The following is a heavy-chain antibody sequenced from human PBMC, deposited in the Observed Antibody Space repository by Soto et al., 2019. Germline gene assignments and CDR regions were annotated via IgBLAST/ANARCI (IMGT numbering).Heavy chain of an antibody. CDR1: GGTISSYY. CDR2: IYYSGST. V-gene: IGHV4-59*08. CDR3: ARGIISDYFDY. Sequence: QVQLQESGPGLVKPSETLSLTCTVSGGTISSYYWSWIRQPPGKGLEWIGYIYYSGSTNYIPSLKSRVTISVDTSKNQFSLKLSYVTATDTAVYFCARGIISDYFDYWGQGTLVTVSS. J-gene: IGHJ4*02. D-gene: IGHD3-10*01.